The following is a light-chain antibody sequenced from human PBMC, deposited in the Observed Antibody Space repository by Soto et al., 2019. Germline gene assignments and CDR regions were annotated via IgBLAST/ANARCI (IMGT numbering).Light chain of an antibody. CDR2: GAS. J-gene: IGKJ4*01. CDR1: QSVSDN. Sequence: EIVMTQSPATLSVSPGERATLSCRANQSVSDNLAWYQQRLGQAPRLLIYGASTRATGIPARFSGSGSGTEVTLTISSLQSEDFAVYYCQQYNNWPLAFGGGTKVEIK. CDR3: QQYNNWPLA. V-gene: IGKV3-15*01.